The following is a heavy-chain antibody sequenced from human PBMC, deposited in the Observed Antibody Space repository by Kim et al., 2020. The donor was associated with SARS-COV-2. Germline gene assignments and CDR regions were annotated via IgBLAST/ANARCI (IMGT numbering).Heavy chain of an antibody. Sequence: SEKYYVDSVKGRFTISRDNDKNSLYLQMNSLRAEDTAVYYCARRGGLVDYWGQGTLVTVSS. V-gene: IGHV3-7*01. CDR3: ARRGGLVDY. CDR2: SEK. D-gene: IGHD3-9*01. J-gene: IGHJ4*02.